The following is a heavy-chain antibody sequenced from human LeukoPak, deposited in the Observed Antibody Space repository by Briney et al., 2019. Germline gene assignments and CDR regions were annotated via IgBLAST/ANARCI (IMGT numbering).Heavy chain of an antibody. D-gene: IGHD3-22*01. CDR1: GFTVSSNY. Sequence: GGSLRLSCAASGFTVSSNYMSWVRQAPGKGLEWVSVIYSGGSTYYADSVKGRFTISRDNSKNTLYLQMNSLRAEDTAVYYCARYYYYDSSGYFGGGLGAFDIWGQGTMVTVSS. CDR3: ARYYYYDSSGYFGGGLGAFDI. V-gene: IGHV3-66*01. J-gene: IGHJ3*02. CDR2: IYSGGST.